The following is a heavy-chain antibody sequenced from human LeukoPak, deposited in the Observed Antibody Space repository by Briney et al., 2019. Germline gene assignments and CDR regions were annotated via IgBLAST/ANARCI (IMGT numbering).Heavy chain of an antibody. CDR1: GFSFGDFA. D-gene: IGHD6-13*01. CDR3: ARVSGYSSSWPFDY. J-gene: IGHJ4*02. CDR2: ITGSRGSS. Sequence: GGSLRLSCAASGFSFGDFAMTWVRQAPGKGQEWLSTITGSRGSSFYADSVKGRFTISRDNSINTLYLQMNSLRAEDTAIFYCARVSGYSSSWPFDYWGQGTLVTVSS. V-gene: IGHV3-23*01.